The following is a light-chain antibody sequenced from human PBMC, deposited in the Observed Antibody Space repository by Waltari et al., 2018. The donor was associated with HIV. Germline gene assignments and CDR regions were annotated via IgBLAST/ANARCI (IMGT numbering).Light chain of an antibody. V-gene: IGLV3-1*01. J-gene: IGLJ2*01. CDR3: QAWDGDTVI. CDR2: KDR. CDR1: NLGNKY. Sequence: DLSQDPAVSVSPGQTVTLARFGANLGNKYTSWFQQKAGQPPVLVLYKDRKRPSGIPDRFSGSTSGDTASLIISDTQAIDEAEYFCQAWDGDTVIFGGGTKLTVL.